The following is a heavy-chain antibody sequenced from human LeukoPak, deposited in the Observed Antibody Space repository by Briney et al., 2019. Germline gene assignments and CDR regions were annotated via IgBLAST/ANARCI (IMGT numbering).Heavy chain of an antibody. V-gene: IGHV3-23*01. J-gene: IGHJ4*02. D-gene: IGHD3-16*02. CDR2: ISGSGGST. CDR1: GFTFDDYG. Sequence: PGGSLRLSCAASGFTFDDYGMSWVRQVPGKGLEWVSAISGSGGSTYYADSVKGRFTISRDNSKNTLYLQMNSLRAEDTAVYYCANVGVYVWGSYRYQRDYWGQGTLVTVSS. CDR3: ANVGVYVWGSYRYQRDY.